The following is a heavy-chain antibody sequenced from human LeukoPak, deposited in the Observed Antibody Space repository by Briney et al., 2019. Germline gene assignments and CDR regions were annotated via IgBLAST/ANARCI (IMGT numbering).Heavy chain of an antibody. V-gene: IGHV4-39*01. CDR3: ARTRYYYNSRSYGAPYYFDY. J-gene: IGHJ4*02. CDR1: GGSVSSSTFY. Sequence: SETLSLTCTVSGGSVSSSTFYWGWIRQPPGKGLEWIGSIYYSGSTYYNPSLKSRVTISVDTSKNQFSLKLSSVTAADTAVYYCARTRYYYNSRSYGAPYYFDYWGQGTLVTVSS. CDR2: IYYSGST. D-gene: IGHD3-10*01.